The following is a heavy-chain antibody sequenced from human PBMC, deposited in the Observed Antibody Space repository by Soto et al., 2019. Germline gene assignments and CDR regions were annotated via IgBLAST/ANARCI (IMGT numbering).Heavy chain of an antibody. Sequence: EVQLVESGGGLVQPGEALRLACAASGFSIRKYWMHWVRQAPGKGPVWVSYISGDGTTTDYAGSVKGRFTISRDNAKNTLFLQMVSLRVEDTAIYFCAIQDCTNDVCLEAAVTVGGALEYWGRGAQVTVSS. V-gene: IGHV3-74*01. CDR2: ISGDGTTT. J-gene: IGHJ4*02. D-gene: IGHD2-8*01. CDR1: GFSIRKYW. CDR3: AIQDCTNDVCLEAAVTVGGALEY.